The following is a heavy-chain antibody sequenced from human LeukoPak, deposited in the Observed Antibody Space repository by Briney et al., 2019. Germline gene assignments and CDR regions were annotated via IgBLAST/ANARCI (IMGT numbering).Heavy chain of an antibody. CDR1: GYTFSNYW. CDR2: INSVGSST. V-gene: IGHV3-74*01. D-gene: IGHD4-17*01. Sequence: PGGSLRLSCAASGYTFSNYWMTWVRQAPGKGLVWVSRINSVGSSTSYADSVKGRFTISRGNAKNTLYLQMNSLRVEDTALYYCASHGDYDAFDIGGQGTMVTVSS. CDR3: ASHGDYDAFDI. J-gene: IGHJ3*02.